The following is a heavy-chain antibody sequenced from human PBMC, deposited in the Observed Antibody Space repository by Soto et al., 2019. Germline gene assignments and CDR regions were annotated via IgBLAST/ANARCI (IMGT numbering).Heavy chain of an antibody. CDR2: IIPMFGSP. J-gene: IGHJ6*02. CDR3: ARGGFGAGIYSAMDA. Sequence: QVQLLQSGGEVKKAGSSVKVSCKASGGILTTNAISWVRQAPGQGLEWMGAIIPMFGSPKYAQKFQGRLTITADNPTSTIYMEMISLTSADTAVYYCARGGFGAGIYSAMDAWGQGTTVAVSS. CDR1: GGILTTNA. V-gene: IGHV1-69*06. D-gene: IGHD6-19*01.